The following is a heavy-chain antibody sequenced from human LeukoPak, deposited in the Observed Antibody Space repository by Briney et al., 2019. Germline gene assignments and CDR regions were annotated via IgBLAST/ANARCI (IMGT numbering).Heavy chain of an antibody. Sequence: GGSLRLSCAASGFTFSSYWMTWVRQAPGKGLEWVANIKQDGSEKYYVDSVKGRFTISRDNAKNSPFLQMNSLRAGDTAIYYCARDDSGLIPFDYWGQGTLVTVSS. CDR3: ARDDSGLIPFDY. CDR2: IKQDGSEK. J-gene: IGHJ4*02. CDR1: GFTFSSYW. D-gene: IGHD2-21*01. V-gene: IGHV3-7*04.